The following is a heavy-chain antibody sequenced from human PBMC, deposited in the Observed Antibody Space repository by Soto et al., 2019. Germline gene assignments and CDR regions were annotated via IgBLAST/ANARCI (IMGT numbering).Heavy chain of an antibody. CDR2: ISYDGSNK. CDR3: AREGMLAAFDI. V-gene: IGHV3-30-3*01. CDR1: GFTFSSYA. Sequence: GGSLRLSCAASGFTFSSYAMHWVRQAPGKGLEWVAVISYDGSNKYYADSVKGRFTISRDSSKNTLYLQMNSLRAEDTAVYYCAREGMLAAFDIWGQGTTVTVSS. D-gene: IGHD3-16*01. J-gene: IGHJ3*02.